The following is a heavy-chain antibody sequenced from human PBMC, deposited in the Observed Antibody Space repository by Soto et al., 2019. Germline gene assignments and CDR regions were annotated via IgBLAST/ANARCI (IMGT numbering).Heavy chain of an antibody. CDR3: AKEGDLGYCSSTSCRYFDY. CDR2: ISWNSGSI. V-gene: IGHV3-9*01. CDR1: GFTFDDYA. Sequence: GGSLRLSCAASGFTFDDYAMHWVRQAPGKGLEWVSGISWNSGSIGYADSVKGRFTISRDNAKNSLYLQMNSLRAEDTALYYCAKEGDLGYCSSTSCRYFDYWGQGTLVTVSS. D-gene: IGHD2-2*01. J-gene: IGHJ4*02.